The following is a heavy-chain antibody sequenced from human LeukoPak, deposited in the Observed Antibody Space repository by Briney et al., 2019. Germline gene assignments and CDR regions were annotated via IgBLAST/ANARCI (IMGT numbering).Heavy chain of an antibody. D-gene: IGHD5-12*01. Sequence: PSETLSLTCTVSGGSISSYYWSWIRQPPGKGLEWIGYIYYNGSTNYNPSLKSRVTISVDTSKNQFSLKLSSVTAADTAVYYCARDRGGYMTYWYFDLWGRGTLVTVSS. CDR1: GGSISSYY. V-gene: IGHV4-59*01. CDR3: ARDRGGYMTYWYFDL. CDR2: IYYNGST. J-gene: IGHJ2*01.